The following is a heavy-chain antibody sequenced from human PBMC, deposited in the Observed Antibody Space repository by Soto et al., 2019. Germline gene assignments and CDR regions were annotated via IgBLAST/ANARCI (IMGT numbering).Heavy chain of an antibody. D-gene: IGHD2-15*01. CDR3: ARKDCSGGSCYAPVDY. V-gene: IGHV4-34*01. CDR1: GGSFSGYY. CDR2: INHSGST. Sequence: SETLSLTCAVYGGSFSGYYWSWIRQPPGKGLEWIGEINHSGSTNYNPSLKSRVTISVDTSKNQFSLKLSSVTAADTAVYYCARKDCSGGSCYAPVDYWGQGTLVTVSS. J-gene: IGHJ4*02.